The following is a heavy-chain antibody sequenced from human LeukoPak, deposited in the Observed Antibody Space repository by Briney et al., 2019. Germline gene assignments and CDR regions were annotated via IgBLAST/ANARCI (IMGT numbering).Heavy chain of an antibody. Sequence: GASVTVSCKASGYTFTNYGISWVRQAPGQGLEWMGWISVYNGNTNYAQKLQGRVTMTTDTSTSTAYMELRSLRSDDTAVYYCASTGTTVVTFDIWGQGTMVTVSS. CDR1: GYTFTNYG. CDR3: ASTGTTVVTFDI. J-gene: IGHJ3*02. D-gene: IGHD4-23*01. CDR2: ISVYNGNT. V-gene: IGHV1-18*01.